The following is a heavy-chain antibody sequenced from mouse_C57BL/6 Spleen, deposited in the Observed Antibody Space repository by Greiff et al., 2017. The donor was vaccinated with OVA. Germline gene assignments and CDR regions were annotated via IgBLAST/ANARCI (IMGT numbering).Heavy chain of an antibody. CDR1: GFTFTDYY. J-gene: IGHJ1*03. CDR2: IRNKANGYTT. CDR3: ARYNRVYWYFDV. Sequence: EVKLVESGGGLVQPGGSLSLSCAASGFTFTDYYMSWVRQPPGKALEWLGFIRNKANGYTTEYSASVKGRFTISRDNSQSNLYLQMNALGAEDSATYYCARYNRVYWYFDVWGTGTTVTVSS. V-gene: IGHV7-3*01.